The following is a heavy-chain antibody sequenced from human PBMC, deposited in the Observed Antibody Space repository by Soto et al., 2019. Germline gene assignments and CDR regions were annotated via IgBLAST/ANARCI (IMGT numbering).Heavy chain of an antibody. V-gene: IGHV4-31*03. CDR1: VGSSSSGGDY. CDR3: ARTKDYSSSFDY. D-gene: IGHD6-6*01. Sequence: TLSLTYTVSVGSSSSGGDYWTWIRQHPGKGLEWIGCIYYSGRTYYNPSLKSRLTISVDTSKRQFSLKLSSVTAADTAMYYCARTKDYSSSFDYWGQGALVTVSS. J-gene: IGHJ4*02. CDR2: IYYSGRT.